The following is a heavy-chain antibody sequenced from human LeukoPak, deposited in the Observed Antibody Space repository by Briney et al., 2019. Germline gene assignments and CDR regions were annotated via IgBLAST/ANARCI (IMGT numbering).Heavy chain of an antibody. V-gene: IGHV1-8*01. J-gene: IGHJ3*02. CDR3: ARGAGYSSSWLHDAFDI. CDR2: MNPNSGNT. CDR1: GFTFASHD. Sequence: ASVKVSCKASGFTFASHDYNWVRQATGQGLEWMGWMNPNSGNTGYAQKFQGRVTMTRNTSISTAYMELSSLRSEDTAVYYCARGAGYSSSWLHDAFDIWGQGTMVTVSS. D-gene: IGHD6-13*01.